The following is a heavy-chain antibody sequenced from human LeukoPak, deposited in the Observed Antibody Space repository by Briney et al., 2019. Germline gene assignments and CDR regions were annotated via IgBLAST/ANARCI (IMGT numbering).Heavy chain of an antibody. CDR2: IDYSGRH. D-gene: IGHD5-24*01. CDR1: DGSISSSSSF. V-gene: IGHV4-39*01. CDR3: ARLEGQGIQKRGRTDGYAYAHFDH. Sequence: PAETLSLTCTVSDGSISSSSSFWGWIRQPPGKGLEWIWCIDYSGRHHYNPSLKSRVTISVDTSKDQFSLKLSSMTAADTAVYYCARLEGQGIQKRGRTDGYAYAHFDHWGQGTLVTVSS. J-gene: IGHJ4*02.